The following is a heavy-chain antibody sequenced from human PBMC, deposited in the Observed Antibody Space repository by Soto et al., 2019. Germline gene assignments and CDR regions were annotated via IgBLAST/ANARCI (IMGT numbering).Heavy chain of an antibody. V-gene: IGHV3-23*01. CDR1: GFAFSNYA. CDR2: ISFSGDRT. Sequence: PGGSLRLSCAASGFAFSNYAMNWVRQAPGKGLEWVSTISFSGDRTYYADSVKGRFTISRDNSKNTPYLQMNSLRAEDTAVYYCANYFAGSRYKGFEYWGQGSLVTVSS. J-gene: IGHJ4*02. D-gene: IGHD3-9*01. CDR3: ANYFAGSRYKGFEY.